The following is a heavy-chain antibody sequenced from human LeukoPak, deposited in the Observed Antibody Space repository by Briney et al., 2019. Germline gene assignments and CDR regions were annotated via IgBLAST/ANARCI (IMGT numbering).Heavy chain of an antibody. CDR1: GYTFITYG. J-gene: IGHJ4*02. CDR2: ISTHYGKT. V-gene: IGHV1-18*01. Sequence: RASVKVSCKASGYTFITYGITWVRQAPGQGLEWMGWISTHYGKTYYAQKLQGRVTVTRDTSTSTVHMELSGLRSEDTAVYYCARDQEGFDYWGQGTLVTVSS. CDR3: ARDQEGFDY.